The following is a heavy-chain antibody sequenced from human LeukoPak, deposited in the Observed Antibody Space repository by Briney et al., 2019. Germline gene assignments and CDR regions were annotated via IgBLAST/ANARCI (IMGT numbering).Heavy chain of an antibody. Sequence: SVKVSCKASGGTFSSYAISWVRQAPGQGLEWMGRIIPIFGTANYAQKFQGRVTITTDESTSTAYMELSSLRSEDTAVYYCARDRPSWGGSSADFDYWGQGTLVTVSS. V-gene: IGHV1-69*05. D-gene: IGHD6-6*01. CDR2: IIPIFGTA. CDR3: ARDRPSWGGSSADFDY. J-gene: IGHJ4*02. CDR1: GGTFSSYA.